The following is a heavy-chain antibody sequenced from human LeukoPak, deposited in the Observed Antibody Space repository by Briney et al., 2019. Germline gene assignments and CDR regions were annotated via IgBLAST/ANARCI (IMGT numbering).Heavy chain of an antibody. CDR3: ARLRVTMIRGVIIPRGNYCYFDL. CDR2: IYPGDSDT. Sequence: GESLKISCEGSGYSLSPYWIAWVRQMPGKGLEWMGLIYPGDSDTRYSPSFQGQVTFSADKSINTVFLQWSSLKASDTAMYYCARLRVTMIRGVIIPRGNYCYFDLWGRGTLVTVSS. CDR1: GYSLSPYW. D-gene: IGHD3-10*01. V-gene: IGHV5-51*01. J-gene: IGHJ2*01.